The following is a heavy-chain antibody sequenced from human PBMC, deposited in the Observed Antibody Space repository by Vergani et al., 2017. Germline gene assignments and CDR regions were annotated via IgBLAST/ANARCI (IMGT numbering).Heavy chain of an antibody. CDR1: GFSLTTSGMC. CDR3: VHRLGDFDWDGAFDV. V-gene: IGHV2-70*15. D-gene: IGHD3-9*01. Sequence: QVTLRESGPALVKPTQTLTLTCTFSGFSLTTSGMCVTWIRQPPGKALEWLARIDWDDDKYYSTSLKTRLTISKDPSKNQVVLTMTNMDPVDTATYYCVHRLGDFDWDGAFDVWGPGTMVTVSS. J-gene: IGHJ3*01. CDR2: IDWDDDK.